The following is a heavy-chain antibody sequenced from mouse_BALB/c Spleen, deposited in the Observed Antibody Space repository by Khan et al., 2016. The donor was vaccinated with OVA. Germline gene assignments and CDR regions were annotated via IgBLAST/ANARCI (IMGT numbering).Heavy chain of an antibody. Sequence: VQLQESGPGLVAPSQSLSITCTVSGFSSTNYGVNWVRQPPGKGLEWLGVIWAGGSTNYNSALMSRLSISKDKFKSQVFLRMNSLQTDDTAVYYGATIFYSKRYYAMDYWGQGTSVTVSS. CDR1: GFSSTNYG. CDR3: ATIFYSKRYYAMDY. V-gene: IGHV2-9*02. CDR2: IWAGGST. J-gene: IGHJ4*01. D-gene: IGHD2-5*01.